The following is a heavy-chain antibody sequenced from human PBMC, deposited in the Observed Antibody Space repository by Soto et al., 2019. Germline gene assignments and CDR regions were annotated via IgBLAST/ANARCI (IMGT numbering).Heavy chain of an antibody. D-gene: IGHD6-19*01. Sequence: HPGGSMRLSCAASGFTFSKYAMTWARQAPGKGLEYVSAISSNGGSTYYADSVKGRFTISRDNSKNTLYLQMSSLRAEDTAVYYCVKDTSYSGWSTYFDYWGQGTLVTVSS. V-gene: IGHV3-64D*06. CDR2: ISSNGGST. CDR3: VKDTSYSGWSTYFDY. J-gene: IGHJ4*02. CDR1: GFTFSKYA.